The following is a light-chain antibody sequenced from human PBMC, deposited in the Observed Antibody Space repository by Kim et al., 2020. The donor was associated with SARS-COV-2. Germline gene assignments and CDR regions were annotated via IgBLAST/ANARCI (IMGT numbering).Light chain of an antibody. CDR3: GTWDSSLTAGV. Sequence: QSVLTQPPSVSAAPGQKVTISCSGSRSNIGNNYVSWYQQLPGTAPKLLIYDNNKRPSGIPDRFSGSKSGTSATLGITGLQTGDEADYYCGTWDSSLTAGVFGDGTKVTVL. CDR1: RSNIGNNY. CDR2: DNN. J-gene: IGLJ1*01. V-gene: IGLV1-51*01.